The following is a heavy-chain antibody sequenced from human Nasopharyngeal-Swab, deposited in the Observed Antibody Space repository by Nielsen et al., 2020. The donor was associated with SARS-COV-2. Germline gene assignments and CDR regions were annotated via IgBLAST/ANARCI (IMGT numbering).Heavy chain of an antibody. D-gene: IGHD6-13*01. CDR3: ARRVPPFSSSWYQRYYYYYMDV. CDR2: LYPNSGNT. J-gene: IGHJ6*03. Sequence: WVRQPPGQGLEWMGGLYPNSGNTGYAQKFQGRVTMTRNTSISTAYMELSSLRSEDTAVYYCARRVPPFSSSWYQRYYYYYMDVWGKGTTVTVSS. V-gene: IGHV1-8*01.